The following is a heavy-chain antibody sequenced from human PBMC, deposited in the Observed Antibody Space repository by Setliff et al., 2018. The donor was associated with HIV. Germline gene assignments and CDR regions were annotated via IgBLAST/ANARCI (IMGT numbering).Heavy chain of an antibody. J-gene: IGHJ4*02. CDR1: GGSVSDSNVY. D-gene: IGHD5-12*01. CDR3: VRGGGYNALFDY. Sequence: ETLSLTCSVSGGSVSDSNVYWNWIRQSPGKGLEWIGNIYYDGSAYYNPSLKSRVTMSIDTSERQFSLKLTSVTAADTAVYYCVRGGGYNALFDYWGQGTLVTVSS. V-gene: IGHV4-39*07. CDR2: IYYDGSA.